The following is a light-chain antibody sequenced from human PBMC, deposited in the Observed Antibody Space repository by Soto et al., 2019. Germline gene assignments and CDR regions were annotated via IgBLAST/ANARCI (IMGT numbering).Light chain of an antibody. Sequence: ESVLTQSPGTLSLSPGERATLSCRASQSVTNRYFAWYQQRPGQAPRLLIYGISNRATGIPDRVSGSGSGTDFTLTISRLEREDFGVFYCQQYSSLPRTFVQGTKLEVK. CDR1: QSVTNRY. V-gene: IGKV3-20*01. J-gene: IGKJ2*02. CDR3: QQYSSLPRT. CDR2: GIS.